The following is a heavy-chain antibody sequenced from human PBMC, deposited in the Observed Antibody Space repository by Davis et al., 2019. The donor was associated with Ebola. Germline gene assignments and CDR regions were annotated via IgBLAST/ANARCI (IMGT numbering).Heavy chain of an antibody. J-gene: IGHJ3*02. CDR2: IYPGDSDT. V-gene: IGHV5-51*01. CDR3: ARRWGRGSYYGDAFDI. CDR1: GFTFTSYW. D-gene: IGHD1-26*01. Sequence: GASLQISCKTSGFTFTSYWIAWVRQMPGKGLEWVGIIYPGDSDTRYSPSFQGQVTISADKSLSTAYLQWSSLKASDTAMYYCARRWGRGSYYGDAFDIWGQGTMVTVSS.